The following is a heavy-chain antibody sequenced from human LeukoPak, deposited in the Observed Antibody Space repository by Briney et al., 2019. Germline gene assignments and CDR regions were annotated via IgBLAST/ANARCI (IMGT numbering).Heavy chain of an antibody. V-gene: IGHV1-69*05. D-gene: IGHD3-10*01. Sequence: SVKVSCKASGGTFSSHAISWVRQAPGQGLEWMGGIIPIFGTANYAQKFQGRVTITTDESTSTAYMELSSLRSEDTAVYYCARDREWFGELQNWFDPWGQGTLVTVSS. CDR1: GGTFSSHA. CDR2: IIPIFGTA. J-gene: IGHJ5*02. CDR3: ARDREWFGELQNWFDP.